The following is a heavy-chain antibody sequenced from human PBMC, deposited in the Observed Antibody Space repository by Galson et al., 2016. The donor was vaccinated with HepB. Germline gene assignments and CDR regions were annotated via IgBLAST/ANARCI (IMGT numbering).Heavy chain of an antibody. V-gene: IGHV3-21*01. D-gene: IGHD3-16*01. CDR1: GFTFKTYS. CDR3: ARCTTPSCVTAGAYAY. CDR2: ISSDGDYI. Sequence: SLRLSCAVSGFTFKTYSMNWIRQAPGKGLEWVSSISSDGDYIYYADSVNGRFTISRDNAKDSLFLQANSLRAEDTAVYYCARCTTPSCVTAGAYAYWGQGTLVTVSA. J-gene: IGHJ4*02.